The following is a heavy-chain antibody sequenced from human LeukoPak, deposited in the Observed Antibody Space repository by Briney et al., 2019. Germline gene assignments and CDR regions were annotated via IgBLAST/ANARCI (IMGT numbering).Heavy chain of an antibody. D-gene: IGHD2-15*01. V-gene: IGHV4-34*01. CDR2: INHSGST. J-gene: IGHJ4*02. CDR1: GGSLSGHY. CDR3: ARRASVAATLDY. Sequence: SETLSLTCAVYGGSLSGHYWSCIRQPPGKGLEWIGEINHSGSTNYNPSLKSRVTISVDTPKNQFSLKLSSVTAADTAVYYCARRASVAATLDYWGQGTLVTVSS.